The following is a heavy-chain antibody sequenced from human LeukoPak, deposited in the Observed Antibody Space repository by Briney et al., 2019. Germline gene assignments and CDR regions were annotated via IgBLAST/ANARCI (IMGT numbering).Heavy chain of an antibody. CDR1: GGSISSGGYY. J-gene: IGHJ6*03. Sequence: SETLSLTCTVPGGSISSGGYYWSWIRQPAGKGLEWIGRIYTSGSTNYNPSLKSRVTISVDTPKNQFSLKLSSVTAADTAVYYCARDSWWTAAGYYYYMDVWGKGTTVTVSS. V-gene: IGHV4-61*02. D-gene: IGHD6-13*01. CDR3: ARDSWWTAAGYYYYMDV. CDR2: IYTSGST.